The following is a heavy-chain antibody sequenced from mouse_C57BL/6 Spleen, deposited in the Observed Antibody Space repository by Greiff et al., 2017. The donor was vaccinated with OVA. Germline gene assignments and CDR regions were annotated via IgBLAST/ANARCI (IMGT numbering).Heavy chain of an antibody. D-gene: IGHD4-1*01. CDR2: FHPYNYDT. V-gene: IGHV1-47*01. Sequence: QVQLQQSGAELVKPGASVKMSCKASGYTFTTYSIEWMKQNHGKSLEWIGNFHPYNYDTKYNDKFKGKATLTVEKSYSTVYLELSRLTSDDSSVYYCARLTGTGYFDVWGTGTTVTVSS. CDR3: ARLTGTGYFDV. CDR1: GYTFTTYS. J-gene: IGHJ1*03.